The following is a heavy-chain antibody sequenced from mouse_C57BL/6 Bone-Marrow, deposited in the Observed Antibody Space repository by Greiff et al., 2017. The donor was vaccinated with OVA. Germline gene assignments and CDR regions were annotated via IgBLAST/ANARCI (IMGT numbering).Heavy chain of an antibody. CDR2: INYDGSST. V-gene: IGHV5-16*01. CDR1: GFTFSDYY. D-gene: IGHD1-1*02. Sequence: EVKLVESEGGLVQPGSSMKLSCTASGFTFSDYYMAWVRQVPEKGLEWVANINYDGSSTYYLDSLKSRFIISRDNAKNILYLQMSSLKSEDTATYYCARGNLYYGPMDYWGQGTSVTVSS. J-gene: IGHJ4*01. CDR3: ARGNLYYGPMDY.